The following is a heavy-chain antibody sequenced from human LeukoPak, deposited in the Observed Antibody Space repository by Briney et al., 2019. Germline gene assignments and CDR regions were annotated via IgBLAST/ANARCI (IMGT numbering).Heavy chain of an antibody. CDR1: GGTFSSYA. J-gene: IGHJ4*02. V-gene: IGHV1-69*15. Sequence: SSVKVSCKASGGTFSSYAISWLRQAPGQGLEWMGRIIPIFGKAKYAQKSPGGGTITADESTSTAYMELSSLRSEDTAVYYCAIGGYYDSSGYYPNFDYWGQGTLVTVSS. D-gene: IGHD3-22*01. CDR3: AIGGYYDSSGYYPNFDY. CDR2: IIPIFGKA.